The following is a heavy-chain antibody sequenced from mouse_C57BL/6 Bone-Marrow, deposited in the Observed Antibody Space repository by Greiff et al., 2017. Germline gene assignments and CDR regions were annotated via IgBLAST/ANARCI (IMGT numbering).Heavy chain of an antibody. CDR3: ARHRDYYGNPWFAY. CDR2: ISSGGSYT. D-gene: IGHD2-1*01. V-gene: IGHV5-6*01. CDR1: GFTFSSYG. J-gene: IGHJ3*01. Sequence: EVQVVESGGDLVKPGGSLKLSCAASGFTFSSYGMSWVRQTPDKRLEWVATISSGGSYTYYPDSVKGRFTISRDNAKNTLYLQMSSLKSEDTAMYYCARHRDYYGNPWFAYWGQGTLVTVSA.